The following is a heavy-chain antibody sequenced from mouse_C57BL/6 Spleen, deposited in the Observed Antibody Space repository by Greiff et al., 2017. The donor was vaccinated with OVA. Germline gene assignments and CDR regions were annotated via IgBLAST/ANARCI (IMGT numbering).Heavy chain of an antibody. CDR3: ARDDGSRLYAMDY. CDR2: ISYDGSN. V-gene: IGHV3-6*01. CDR1: GYSITSGYY. D-gene: IGHD1-1*01. Sequence: EVKLQESGPGLVKPSQSLSLTCSVTGYSITSGYYWNWIRQFPGNKLEWMGYISYDGSNNYNPSLKNRISITRDTSKNQFFLKLNSVTTEDTATYYCARDDGSRLYAMDYWGQGTSVTVSS. J-gene: IGHJ4*01.